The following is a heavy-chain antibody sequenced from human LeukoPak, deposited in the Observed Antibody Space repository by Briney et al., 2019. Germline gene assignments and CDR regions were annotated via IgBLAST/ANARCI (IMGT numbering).Heavy chain of an antibody. CDR2: ISGSGGST. Sequence: GGSLRLSCAASGFTFSSYWMSWVRQAPGKGLEWVSAISGSGGSTYYADSVKGRFTISRDNSKNTLYLQMNSLRAEDTAVYYCAKRHFDYMYNWFDPWGQGTLVTVSS. D-gene: IGHD5-12*01. V-gene: IGHV3-23*01. CDR3: AKRHFDYMYNWFDP. J-gene: IGHJ5*02. CDR1: GFTFSSYW.